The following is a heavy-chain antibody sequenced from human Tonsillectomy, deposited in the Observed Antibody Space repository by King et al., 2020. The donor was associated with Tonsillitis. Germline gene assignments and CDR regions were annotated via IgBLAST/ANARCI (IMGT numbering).Heavy chain of an antibody. Sequence: VQLVQSGAEVKKPGASVKVSCKASGYTFTGYYIHWVRQAPGQGLEWMGWIDPNNGGTNSAQKFQGRVTMTRDTSISTAYMELNRLRSDDTAVYYCARLVGDYGDAKEFDYWGQGTLVTVSS. CDR2: IDPNNGGT. CDR3: ARLVGDYGDAKEFDY. V-gene: IGHV1-2*02. CDR1: GYTFTGYY. D-gene: IGHD4-17*01. J-gene: IGHJ4*02.